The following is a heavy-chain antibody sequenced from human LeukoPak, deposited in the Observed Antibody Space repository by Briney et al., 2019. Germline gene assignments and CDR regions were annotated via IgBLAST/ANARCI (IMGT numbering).Heavy chain of an antibody. D-gene: IGHD3-3*01. Sequence: SETLSLTCTVSGDSITSHYWSWIRQPAGKGLEWIGRIHTSGSTNYNPSLKSRVTMSVDTSKNQFSLKLSSVTAADTAVYYCARVSQGDDFWSGNGGPFDYWGQGTLVTVSS. CDR3: ARVSQGDDFWSGNGGPFDY. CDR2: IHTSGST. V-gene: IGHV4-4*07. J-gene: IGHJ4*02. CDR1: GDSITSHY.